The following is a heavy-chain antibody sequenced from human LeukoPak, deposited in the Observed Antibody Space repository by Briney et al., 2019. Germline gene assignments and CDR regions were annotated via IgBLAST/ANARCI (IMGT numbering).Heavy chain of an antibody. CDR1: GYTFTSHG. Sequence: ASVKVSCKASGYTFTSHGISWVRQAPGQGLEWMGWISAHDGTRNYALKHEDRVTMTTDTSTSTAYMELRGLRSDDTAVYYCARRSTLYSSGRFYFDYWGQGTLVTVSS. J-gene: IGHJ4*02. V-gene: IGHV1-18*01. CDR3: ARRSTLYSSGRFYFDY. CDR2: ISAHDGTR. D-gene: IGHD6-19*01.